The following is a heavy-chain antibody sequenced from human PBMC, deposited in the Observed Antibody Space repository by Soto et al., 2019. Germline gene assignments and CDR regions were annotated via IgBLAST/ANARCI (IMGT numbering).Heavy chain of an antibody. V-gene: IGHV4-61*01. CDR3: ARFTRGGTGTKKDYYGMDV. Sequence: SETLSLICTVSGGSVSSGSYYWSWIRQPPGKGLEWIGYIYYSGSTNYNPSLKSRVTISVDTSKNQFSLKLSSVTAADTAVYYCARFTRGGTGTKKDYYGMDVWGQGTTVTVSS. D-gene: IGHD1-7*01. CDR1: GGSVSSGSYY. J-gene: IGHJ6*02. CDR2: IYYSGST.